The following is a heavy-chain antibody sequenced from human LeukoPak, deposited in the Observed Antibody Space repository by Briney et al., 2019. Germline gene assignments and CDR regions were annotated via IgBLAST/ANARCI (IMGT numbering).Heavy chain of an antibody. V-gene: IGHV4-34*01. D-gene: IGHD3-22*01. J-gene: IGHJ3*02. CDR2: INHSGST. CDR3: ARDPTYYYDSSGYFDI. CDR1: GGSFSGYY. Sequence: SETLSLTCAVYGGSFSGYYWSWIRQPPGKGLEWIGEINHSGSTYYNPSLKSRVTISVDTSKNQFSLKLSSVTAADTAVYYCARDPTYYYDSSGYFDIWGQGTMVTVSS.